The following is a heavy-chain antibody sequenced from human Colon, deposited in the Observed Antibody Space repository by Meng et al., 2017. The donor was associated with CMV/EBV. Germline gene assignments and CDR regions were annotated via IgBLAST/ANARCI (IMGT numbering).Heavy chain of an antibody. CDR2: IGTVGDT. J-gene: IGHJ4*02. V-gene: IGHV3-13*01. Sequence: GESLKISCAASGFTFDDYTMHWVRQAPGEGLEWVSSIGTVGDTYSIGSVKGRFIISREDAKNSVYLQMNGLRDGDTGLYYCARARSPTHFDYWGQGALVTVSS. CDR1: GFTFDDYT. CDR3: ARARSPTHFDY.